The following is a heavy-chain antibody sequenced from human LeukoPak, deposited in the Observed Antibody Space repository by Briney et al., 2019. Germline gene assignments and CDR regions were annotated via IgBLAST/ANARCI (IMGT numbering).Heavy chain of an antibody. Sequence: EASVKVSCTASGGTFSSYAISWVRQAPGQGLEWMGWMNPNSGNTGYAQKFQGRVTMTRNTSISTAYMELSSLRSEDTAVYYCARGPLRGVGYNWFDPWGQGTLVTVSS. J-gene: IGHJ5*02. CDR3: ARGPLRGVGYNWFDP. D-gene: IGHD3-10*01. CDR2: MNPNSGNT. V-gene: IGHV1-8*02. CDR1: GGTFSSYA.